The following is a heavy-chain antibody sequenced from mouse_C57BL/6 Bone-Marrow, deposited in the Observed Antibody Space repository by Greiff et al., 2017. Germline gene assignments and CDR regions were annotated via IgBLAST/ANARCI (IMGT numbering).Heavy chain of an antibody. D-gene: IGHD1-1*01. CDR3: ERGAYGSSSFAY. Sequence: QVQLQQPGAELVKPGASVKLSCKASGYTFTSYWMHWVKRRPGQGLEWIGMIHPNSGSTNYNEKFKSKATLTVDKSSSTAYMQLSSLTSEDSAVYYCERGAYGSSSFAYWGQGTLVTVSA. J-gene: IGHJ3*01. V-gene: IGHV1-64*01. CDR1: GYTFTSYW. CDR2: IHPNSGST.